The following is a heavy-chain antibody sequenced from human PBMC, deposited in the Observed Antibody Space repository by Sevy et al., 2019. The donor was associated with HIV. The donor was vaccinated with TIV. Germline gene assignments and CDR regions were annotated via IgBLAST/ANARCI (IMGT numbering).Heavy chain of an antibody. CDR3: VKDVDYDNTYLDY. Sequence: GGSLRLSCAVSGFTFTSYAMNWVRQAPGKGLEWVSGVSGSGGSTYYEDSVKGRFSISRDNSRNTLYLQINTLRAEETAVYYCVKDVDYDNTYLDYWGQGTLVTVSS. CDR1: GFTFTSYA. J-gene: IGHJ4*02. V-gene: IGHV3-23*01. D-gene: IGHD3-22*01. CDR2: VSGSGGST.